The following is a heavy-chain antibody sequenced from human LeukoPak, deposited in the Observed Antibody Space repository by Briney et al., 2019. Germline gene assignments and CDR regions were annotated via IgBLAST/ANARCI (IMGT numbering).Heavy chain of an antibody. J-gene: IGHJ4*02. CDR3: ASRNYYLDH. CDR1: GFSFSTYT. CDR2: ITDSGKP. Sequence: PGGSLRLSCTASGFSFSTYTMTWVRQAPGKGLEWVSGITDSGKPCYADSVKGRFTISRDNSKSTLYLQINSLRAEDTAVYYCASRNYYLDHWGQGALDTVSS. V-gene: IGHV3-23*01. D-gene: IGHD3-10*01.